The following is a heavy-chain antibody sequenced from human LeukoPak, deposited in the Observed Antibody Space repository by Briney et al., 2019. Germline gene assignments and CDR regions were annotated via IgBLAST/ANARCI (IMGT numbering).Heavy chain of an antibody. V-gene: IGHV4-34*01. Sequence: SETLSLTCAVYGGSFSGYYWSWIRKPPGKGLEWIGEINHSGSTNYNPSLKSRVTISVDTSKNQFSLKLSSVTAADTAVYYCARGLRAKYSSSWYVLDYWGQGTLVTVSS. CDR3: ARGLRAKYSSSWYVLDY. J-gene: IGHJ4*02. CDR1: GGSFSGYY. CDR2: INHSGST. D-gene: IGHD6-13*01.